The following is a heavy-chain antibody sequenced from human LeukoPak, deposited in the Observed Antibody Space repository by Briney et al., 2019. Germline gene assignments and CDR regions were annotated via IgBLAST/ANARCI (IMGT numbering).Heavy chain of an antibody. CDR3: ARVSMTGTTNFDY. J-gene: IGHJ4*02. Sequence: PSETLSLTYTVSGGSISSYYWSWIRQPPGKGLEWIGYIYYSGSTKYNPSLKSRVTISVDTSKNQFSLELSSVTAADTAVYYCARVSMTGTTNFDYWGQGTLVTVSS. V-gene: IGHV4-59*01. D-gene: IGHD1-20*01. CDR2: IYYSGST. CDR1: GGSISSYY.